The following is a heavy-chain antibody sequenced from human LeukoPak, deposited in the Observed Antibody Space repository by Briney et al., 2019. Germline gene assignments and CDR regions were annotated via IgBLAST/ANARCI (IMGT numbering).Heavy chain of an antibody. CDR2: ITYGSDTI. D-gene: IGHD3-10*01. Sequence: PGGSLRLSCEAFGFTLSHYYMTWIRQAPGKGLEWVAYITYGSDTIFYADSVKGRFTVSRDNAKNSLYLQMDSLRTEDTAVYYCARYHLGSYFRDPFDHWGQGTLVTVSS. CDR3: ARYHLGSYFRDPFDH. V-gene: IGHV3-11*04. J-gene: IGHJ4*02. CDR1: GFTLSHYY.